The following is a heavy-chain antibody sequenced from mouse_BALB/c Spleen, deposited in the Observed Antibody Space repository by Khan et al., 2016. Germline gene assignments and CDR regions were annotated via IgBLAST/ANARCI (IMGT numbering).Heavy chain of an antibody. J-gene: IGHJ2*01. Sequence: QVQLQQSGAELVKAGASVKMSCKASGYTFTSYWMHSLKQRLGRGLVWFAETNPTNGRTYYNEKFKSKATLTVDKSSSTAYMLLSGPTFEDSAVYYCARIKKIVATDFDYWGQGTTLTVSS. CDR1: GYTFTSYW. D-gene: IGHD1-1*01. V-gene: IGHV1S81*02. CDR2: TNPTNGRT. CDR3: ARIKKIVATDFDY.